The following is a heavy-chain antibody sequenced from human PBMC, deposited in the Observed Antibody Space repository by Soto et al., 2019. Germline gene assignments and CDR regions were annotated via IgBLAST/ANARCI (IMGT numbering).Heavy chain of an antibody. CDR1: GGSFSGYY. V-gene: IGHV4-34*01. D-gene: IGHD6-6*01. CDR2: INQSGST. J-gene: IGHJ4*02. CDR3: ARGPVDSSSTPFDY. Sequence: QVQLQQWGAGLLKPSETLSLTCAVYGGSFSGYYWSWIRQPPGKGLEWIGEINQSGSTNYNPSLKSRVTISVDTSKNQFSLKLSSVTAADTAVYYCARGPVDSSSTPFDYWGQGTLVTVSS.